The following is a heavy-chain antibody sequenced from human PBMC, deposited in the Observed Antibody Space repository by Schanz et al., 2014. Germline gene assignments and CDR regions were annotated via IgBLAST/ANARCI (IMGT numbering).Heavy chain of an antibody. D-gene: IGHD6-19*01. CDR2: INPSGGST. J-gene: IGHJ6*03. CDR1: GYTFTTYY. CDR3: ARLSTGMAVAGSVIYSYYYYMDV. Sequence: QVQLLQSGAEVKKPGASMKVSCKASGYTFTTYYMLWVRQAPGQGLEWMGLINPSGGSTRYGQKFQGRITVTTYTSTSTVYLELSSLRSYVTVVYYCARLSTGMAVAGSVIYSYYYYMDVWGEGSTVTVSS. V-gene: IGHV1-46*01.